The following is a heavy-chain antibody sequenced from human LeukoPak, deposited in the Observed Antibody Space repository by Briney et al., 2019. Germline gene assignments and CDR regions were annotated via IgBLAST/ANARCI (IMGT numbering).Heavy chain of an antibody. CDR1: GETLHKLS. Sequence: GASVKVSCKVFGETLHKLSMHWVRQAPGKGLEWVGGFDIEVGETIYAQKFQGRVTMTEDTASETAYMELSSLRSEDTAVYYCARVESWEHSGSSQDAFDIWGHGTMVTVSS. J-gene: IGHJ3*02. D-gene: IGHD1-26*01. CDR2: FDIEVGET. CDR3: ARVESWEHSGSSQDAFDI. V-gene: IGHV1-24*01.